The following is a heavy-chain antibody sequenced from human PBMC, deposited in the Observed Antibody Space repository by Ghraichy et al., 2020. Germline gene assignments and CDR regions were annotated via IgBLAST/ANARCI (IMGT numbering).Heavy chain of an antibody. V-gene: IGHV4-34*01. Sequence: SQTLSLTCAVYGGSFSGYYWTWIRQPPGKGLEWIGEINHSGSTNYNPSLKSRVTISVDTSKNQFSLKLTSVTAADTAVFYCARGGGFGEFLNWFDLWGQGTLVTVSS. CDR1: GGSFSGYY. CDR2: INHSGST. CDR3: ARGGGFGEFLNWFDL. D-gene: IGHD3-10*01. J-gene: IGHJ5*02.